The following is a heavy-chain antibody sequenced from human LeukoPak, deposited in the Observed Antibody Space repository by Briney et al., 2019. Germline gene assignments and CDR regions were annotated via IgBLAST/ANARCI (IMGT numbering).Heavy chain of an antibody. V-gene: IGHV1-69*01. CDR2: IIPIFGTA. CDR3: ASQWTVTTSRFDY. J-gene: IGHJ4*02. D-gene: IGHD4-17*01. Sequence: SVKISCKASGGTFSSYAISWVRQAPGQGLEWMGGIIPIFGTANYAQKFQGRVTITADESTSTAYMELSSLRSEDTAVYYCASQWTVTTSRFDYWGQGTLVTVSS. CDR1: GGTFSSYA.